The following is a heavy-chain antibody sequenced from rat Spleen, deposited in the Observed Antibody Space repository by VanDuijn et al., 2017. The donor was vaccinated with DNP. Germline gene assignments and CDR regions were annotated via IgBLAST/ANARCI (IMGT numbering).Heavy chain of an antibody. D-gene: IGHD1-8*01. J-gene: IGHJ2*01. CDR1: GFSLTKYG. CDR2: ISSGGSS. CDR3: TREEPRVLSFFSSLFDY. Sequence: QVQLRESGPGLVQPSQTLSLTCNVSGFSLTKYGISWVRQPPGKGLEWIAAISSGGSSYFNSALKSRLSVSRDTSRSQAFLQMNSLQTEDTAIYFCTREEPRVLSFFSSLFDYWGQGVMVTVSS. V-gene: IGHV2S8*01.